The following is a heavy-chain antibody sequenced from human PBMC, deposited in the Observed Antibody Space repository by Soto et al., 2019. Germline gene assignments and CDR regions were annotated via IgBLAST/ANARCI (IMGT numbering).Heavy chain of an antibody. Sequence: EVQLVESGGGLVQPGESLRLSCAASGFTFDDHGMHWVRQAPGKGLEWVSGISWNSHTIDYADSVKGRFTISRDNAKNSLYLQMSSLRPEDTALYHCAKDSGSYYAPPDYWGQGTLVTVSS. V-gene: IGHV3-9*01. CDR2: ISWNSHTI. CDR1: GFTFDDHG. D-gene: IGHD1-26*01. J-gene: IGHJ4*02. CDR3: AKDSGSYYAPPDY.